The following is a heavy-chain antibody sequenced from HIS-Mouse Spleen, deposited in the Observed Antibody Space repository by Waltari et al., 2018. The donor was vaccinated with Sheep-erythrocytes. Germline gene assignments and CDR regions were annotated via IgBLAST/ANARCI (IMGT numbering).Heavy chain of an antibody. V-gene: IGHV4-34*01. J-gene: IGHJ5*02. CDR3: ARALSIAARPNWFDP. Sequence: QVQLQQWGAGLLKPSETLSLTCAVYGGSFSGYYWSWIRQPPGKGLEWIGEINHSGRTSYNPSRKSRVTISIDTSKNQFSLKLSSVTAADTAVYYCARALSIAARPNWFDPWGQGTLVTVSS. D-gene: IGHD6-6*01. CDR1: GGSFSGYY. CDR2: INHSGRT.